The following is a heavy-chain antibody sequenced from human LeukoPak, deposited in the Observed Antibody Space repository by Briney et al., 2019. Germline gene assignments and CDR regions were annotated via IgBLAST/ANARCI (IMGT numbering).Heavy chain of an antibody. CDR2: INKDGGEK. CDR1: GFTFSSYW. V-gene: IGHV3-7*03. CDR3: VKDPPPRYSGSPPAY. D-gene: IGHD1-26*01. J-gene: IGHJ4*02. Sequence: GGSLRLSCAASGFTFSSYWMSWVRQAPGKGLEWVANINKDGGEKYYVDSVKGRFTISRDNAKNSLYLQMNSLGADDTAVYYCVKDPPPRYSGSPPAYWGQGTLVTVSS.